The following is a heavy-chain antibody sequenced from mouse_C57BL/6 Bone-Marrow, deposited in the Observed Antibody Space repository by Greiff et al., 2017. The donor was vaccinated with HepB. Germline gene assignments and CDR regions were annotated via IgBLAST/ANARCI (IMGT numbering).Heavy chain of an antibody. Sequence: EVHLVESGGGLVQPGESLTLSCASYEYAFPSHDMSWVRKTPEKRLELVAAINSDGGSTYYPDTMERRFIISRDNTKKTLSLQMSSVRSENTALYYCARLGPYIDYWGQGTTLTVSS. CDR1: EYAFPSHD. CDR3: ARLGPYIDY. D-gene: IGHD4-1*01. CDR2: INSDGGST. V-gene: IGHV5-2*01. J-gene: IGHJ2*01.